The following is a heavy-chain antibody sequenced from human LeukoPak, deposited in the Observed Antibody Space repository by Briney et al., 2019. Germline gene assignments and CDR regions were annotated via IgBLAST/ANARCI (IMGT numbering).Heavy chain of an antibody. J-gene: IGHJ4*02. Sequence: GGSLRLSCAASGFTLSSFGMNWVRQAPGKGLEWISYMSSSGDTIYYADSVRGRFTISRDNARSSLYLQMNSLRAEDTAVYYCARYFGGLRGFWGQGTLVTVSS. V-gene: IGHV3-48*03. D-gene: IGHD3-10*01. CDR3: ARYFGGLRGF. CDR1: GFTLSSFG. CDR2: MSSSGDTI.